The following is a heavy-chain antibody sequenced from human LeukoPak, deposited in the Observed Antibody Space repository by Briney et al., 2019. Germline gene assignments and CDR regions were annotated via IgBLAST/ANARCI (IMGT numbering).Heavy chain of an antibody. D-gene: IGHD3-10*01. V-gene: IGHV3-23*01. Sequence: GGTLRLSCAASGFTFRRYGMTWVPQAPGKGLKWFSYISVSGGSAYYADSVKGRFTISRDNSKNTLYLQMNSLRAEDTAVYYCATPAPHGSDPSLYYYYMDVWGKGTTVTISS. CDR1: GFTFRRYG. CDR3: ATPAPHGSDPSLYYYYMDV. J-gene: IGHJ6*03. CDR2: ISVSGGSA.